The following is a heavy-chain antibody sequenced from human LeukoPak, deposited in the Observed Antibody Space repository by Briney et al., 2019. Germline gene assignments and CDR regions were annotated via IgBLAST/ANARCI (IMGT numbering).Heavy chain of an antibody. CDR2: IYYSGST. CDR3: ARGLNGDQYYYYYYMDV. D-gene: IGHD4-17*01. Sequence: PSETLSLTCTVSGGSISSYYWSWIRQPPGKGLEWIGYIYYSGSTNYNPSLKSRVTISVDTSNNQFSLKLSSVAAADTAVYYCARGLNGDQYYYYYYMDVWGKGTTVTVSS. V-gene: IGHV4-59*01. J-gene: IGHJ6*03. CDR1: GGSISSYY.